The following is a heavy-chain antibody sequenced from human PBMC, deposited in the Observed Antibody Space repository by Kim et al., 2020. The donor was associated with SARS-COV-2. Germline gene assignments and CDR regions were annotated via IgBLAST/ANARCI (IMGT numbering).Heavy chain of an antibody. CDR2: IYPGDSDT. V-gene: IGHV5-51*01. CDR3: ARRQHYYDSSGYDFDY. CDR1: GYSFTSYW. J-gene: IGHJ4*02. D-gene: IGHD3-22*01. Sequence: GESLKISCKGSGYSFTSYWIGWVRQMPGKGLEWMGIIYPGDSDTRYSPSFQGQVTISADKSISTAYLQWSSLKASDTAMYYCARRQHYYDSSGYDFDYWGQGTLVTVSS.